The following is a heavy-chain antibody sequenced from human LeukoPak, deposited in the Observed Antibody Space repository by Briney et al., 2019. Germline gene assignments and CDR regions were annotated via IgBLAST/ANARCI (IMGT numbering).Heavy chain of an antibody. CDR3: ARAVKYRSGPLTDLLPYYFDY. Sequence: ASVKVSCKASGYTFTNYAMHWVRQAPGQRLEWMGWINTGNGNTKYSQEFQGRVTITRDTSADTAYMELSSLRSEDMAVYYCARAVKYRSGPLTDLLPYYFDYWGQGTLVTVSS. CDR1: GYTFTNYA. J-gene: IGHJ4*02. D-gene: IGHD6-19*01. CDR2: INTGNGNT. V-gene: IGHV1-3*03.